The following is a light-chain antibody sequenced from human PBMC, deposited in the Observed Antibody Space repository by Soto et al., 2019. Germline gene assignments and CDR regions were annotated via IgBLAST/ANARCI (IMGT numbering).Light chain of an antibody. CDR1: QSASTY. Sequence: EIVLTQSPATLSLSPGERATLSCRASQSASTYLAWYQQKPGQAPRLLIYDASNRATGIPGRFSGSGSGTDFTLTISSLEPEDLAVYYCQQRSNWPPRTFGQGTKLEIK. CDR3: QQRSNWPPRT. V-gene: IGKV3-11*01. CDR2: DAS. J-gene: IGKJ2*01.